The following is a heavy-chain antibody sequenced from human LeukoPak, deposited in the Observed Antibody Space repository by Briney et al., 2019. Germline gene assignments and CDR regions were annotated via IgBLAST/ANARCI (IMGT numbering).Heavy chain of an antibody. Sequence: ASVKVSCKASGGTFSSYAINWVRQAPGQGLEWMGWINPNSGGTNYAQKFQGRVTMTRGTSISTAYMELSRLRSDDTAVYYCARFTIFGVVSDYWGQGTLVTVSS. V-gene: IGHV1-2*02. D-gene: IGHD3-3*01. CDR1: GGTFSSYA. CDR2: INPNSGGT. J-gene: IGHJ4*02. CDR3: ARFTIFGVVSDY.